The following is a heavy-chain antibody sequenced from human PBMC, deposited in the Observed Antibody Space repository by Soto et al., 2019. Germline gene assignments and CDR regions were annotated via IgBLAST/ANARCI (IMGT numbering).Heavy chain of an antibody. J-gene: IGHJ5*02. Sequence: LSLTCTVSGGSISSVGYYWSWIRQHPGKGLEWIGYIYYSGRTSYTPSLKSRVTISADTSKNQFSLKLSTVTAADTAVYYCARGYSRGYLGNWFDPWGQGTLVTVSS. CDR2: IYYSGRT. CDR3: ARGYSRGYLGNWFDP. CDR1: GGSISSVGYY. D-gene: IGHD3-22*01. V-gene: IGHV4-31*03.